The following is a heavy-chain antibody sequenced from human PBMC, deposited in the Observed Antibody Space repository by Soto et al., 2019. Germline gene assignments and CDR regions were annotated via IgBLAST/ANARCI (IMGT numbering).Heavy chain of an antibody. D-gene: IGHD3-9*01. Sequence: QVQLQQWGAGPLRPLETLSLTCGVSGGSFSGYYWAWIRQPPGKGLEGIGEINDRGSINYNPSLKSRVSISVDTSKNHYSLNLRSVTAADTAVYYCARESHDILTGPPWVWYFDLWGRGTLVTVSS. CDR2: INDRGSI. CDR3: ARESHDILTGPPWVWYFDL. V-gene: IGHV4-34*01. J-gene: IGHJ2*01. CDR1: GGSFSGYY.